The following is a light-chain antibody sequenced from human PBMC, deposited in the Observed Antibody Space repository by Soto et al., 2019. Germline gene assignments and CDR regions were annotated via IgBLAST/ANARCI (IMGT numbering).Light chain of an antibody. Sequence: QSVLTQPPSASGTPGQRVTISCSGDSSSIERNTVSWYQQLPGMAPKLLIYGNSNRPSGVPDRFSGSKSGTSASLAITGLQAEDEADYYCQSYDSSLSGYVFGTGTQLTVL. J-gene: IGLJ1*01. V-gene: IGLV1-40*01. CDR2: GNS. CDR3: QSYDSSLSGYV. CDR1: SSSIERNT.